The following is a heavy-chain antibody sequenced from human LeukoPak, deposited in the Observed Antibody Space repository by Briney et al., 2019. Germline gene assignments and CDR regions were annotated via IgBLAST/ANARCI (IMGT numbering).Heavy chain of an antibody. CDR2: SYSGGST. CDR1: AFSDKSNY. CDR3: VSGGESTWS. V-gene: IGHV3-53*01. D-gene: IGHD2-21*01. J-gene: IGHJ5*02. Sequence: GSLSLSCVASAFSDKSNYMSWVRQAPGKGLEWVSVSYSGGSTYYEDSVKGRFTISRGDAKNTLYLQMNSLRAEDTAVYYCVSGGESTWSWGQGTLVTVSS.